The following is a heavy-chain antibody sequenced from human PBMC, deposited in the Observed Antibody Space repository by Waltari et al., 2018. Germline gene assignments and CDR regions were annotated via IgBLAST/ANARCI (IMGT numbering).Heavy chain of an antibody. CDR2: IYYSGST. J-gene: IGHJ6*02. CDR1: RGSISSGGYY. V-gene: IGHV4-31*03. CDR3: ASSKSYCSRNNCHTNSPWDYGMDV. Sequence: QVQLQESGPGLVKPSQTLSLTCTVSRGSISSGGYYWTWIRQPPGKGLEWLGYIYYSGSTYYNPSLKSRVTISVDTSKNQFSLKLSSVTAADTAVYYCASSKSYCSRNNCHTNSPWDYGMDVWGQGTTVTVSS. D-gene: IGHD2-2*01.